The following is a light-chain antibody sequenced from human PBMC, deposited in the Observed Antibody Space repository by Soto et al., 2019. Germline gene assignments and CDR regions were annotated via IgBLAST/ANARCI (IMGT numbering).Light chain of an antibody. V-gene: IGLV2-14*01. J-gene: IGLJ3*02. CDR3: SSYTRSNTLDLV. CDR2: EVS. Sequence: QSALTQPASVSGSPGQSITISCTGTSSDVGGYDYVSWYQQYPGKAPKLVIYEVSYRPSGVSNRFSGSKSGNTASLTISGLQAEDEAEYHCSSYTRSNTLDLVFGGGTKLTVL. CDR1: SSDVGGYDY.